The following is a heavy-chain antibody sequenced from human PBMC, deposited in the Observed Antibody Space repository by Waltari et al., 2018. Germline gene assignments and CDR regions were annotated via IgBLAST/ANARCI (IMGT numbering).Heavy chain of an antibody. D-gene: IGHD3-10*01. V-gene: IGHV3-15*01. CDR3: VADISEVGRGEFDY. Sequence: EVQLVEPGGGLVNRGGYLILPCVSSVVSFDSAWITWFRQAPGRGLEWVGLIKSKTRGGTAFYAAPVEGRFTISRDDSQKTLYLQMNSLKTEDTAVYYCVADISEVGRGEFDYWAQGTGVTVSS. CDR1: VVSFDSAW. CDR2: IKSKTRGGTA. J-gene: IGHJ4*02.